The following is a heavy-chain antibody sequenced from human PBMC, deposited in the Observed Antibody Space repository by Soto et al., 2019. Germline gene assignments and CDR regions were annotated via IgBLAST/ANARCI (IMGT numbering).Heavy chain of an antibody. CDR2: IYYSGST. Sequence: SETLSLTCTVSGGSISSSSYYWGWIRQPPGKGLEWIGSIYYSGSTYYNPSLKSRVTISVDTSKNQFSLKLSSVTAADTAVYYCARPEGFNNWFDPWGQGTLVTVSS. CDR3: ARPEGFNNWFDP. CDR1: GGSISSSSYY. V-gene: IGHV4-39*01. J-gene: IGHJ5*02.